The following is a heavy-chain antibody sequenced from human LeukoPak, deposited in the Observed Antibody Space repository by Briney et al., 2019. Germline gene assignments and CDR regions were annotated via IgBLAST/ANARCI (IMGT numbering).Heavy chain of an antibody. V-gene: IGHV4-34*01. D-gene: IGHD6-13*01. CDR1: GGSFGGYY. CDR3: ARDNVWQQLVLVY. Sequence: SETLSLTCAVYGGSFGGYYWSWIRQPPGKGLEWIGEINHSGSTNYNPSLKSRVTISVDTSKNQFSLKLTSVTAADTAVYYCARDNVWQQLVLVYWGQGTLVSVSS. J-gene: IGHJ4*02. CDR2: INHSGST.